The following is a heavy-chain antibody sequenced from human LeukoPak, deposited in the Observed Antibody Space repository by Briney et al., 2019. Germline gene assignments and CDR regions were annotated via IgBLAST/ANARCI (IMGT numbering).Heavy chain of an antibody. CDR3: ARDSSGWRQPRMLLS. J-gene: IGHJ5*02. V-gene: IGHV1-58*02. CDR2: IVLGAGNT. Sequence: SVKVSCKASGFTFPNFAMQWVRQARGQRLEWIGWIVLGAGNTVYSHKFHDRVTITRDVSTNTAYMELDSLGSEDTAVYYCARDSSGWRQPRMLLSWGQGTLVTVSS. D-gene: IGHD6-19*01. CDR1: GFTFPNFA.